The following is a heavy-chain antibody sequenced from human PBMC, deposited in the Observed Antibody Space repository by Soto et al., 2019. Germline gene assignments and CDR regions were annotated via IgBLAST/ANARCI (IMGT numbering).Heavy chain of an antibody. CDR3: ARDGKGTTRYYPSDY. Sequence: GGSLRLSCAASGFTFSSYGMHWVRQAPGKGLEWVAVIWYDGSNKYYADSVKGRFTISRDNSKNTLYLQMNSLRAEDTAVYYCARDGKGTTRYYPSDYWGQGTLVTVSS. J-gene: IGHJ4*02. V-gene: IGHV3-33*01. D-gene: IGHD3-9*01. CDR2: IWYDGSNK. CDR1: GFTFSSYG.